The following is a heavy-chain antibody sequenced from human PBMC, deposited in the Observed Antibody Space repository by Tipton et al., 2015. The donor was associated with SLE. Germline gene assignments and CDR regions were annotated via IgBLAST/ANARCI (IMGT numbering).Heavy chain of an antibody. J-gene: IGHJ4*02. CDR2: IYHSGST. CDR1: GYSISSGYY. D-gene: IGHD4-11*01. V-gene: IGHV4-38-2*01. CDR3: ARLGGYSTYFDY. Sequence: TLSLTCAVSGYSISSGYYWGRIRQPPGKGLEWIGSIYHSGSTYYNPSLKSRVTMSVDTSKNQFSLKLSSVTAADTAVYYCARLGGYSTYFDYWGQGTLVTVSS.